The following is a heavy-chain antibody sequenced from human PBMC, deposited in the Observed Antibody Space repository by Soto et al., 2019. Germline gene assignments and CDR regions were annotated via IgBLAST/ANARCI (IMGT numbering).Heavy chain of an antibody. J-gene: IGHJ6*02. Sequence: PGESLKISCKGSGYSFTSYWISWVRQMPGKGLEWMGRIDPSDSYTNYSPSFQGHVTISADKSISTAYLQWSSLKASDTAMYYCAGRVRMSGYYYGMGAWGQGTTVTVSS. CDR2: IDPSDSYT. D-gene: IGHD2-15*01. V-gene: IGHV5-10-1*01. CDR3: AGRVRMSGYYYGMGA. CDR1: GYSFTSYW.